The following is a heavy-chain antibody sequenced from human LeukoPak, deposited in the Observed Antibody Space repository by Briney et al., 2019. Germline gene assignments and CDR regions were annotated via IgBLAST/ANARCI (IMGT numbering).Heavy chain of an antibody. J-gene: IGHJ4*02. CDR2: INHSGST. CDR3: ARGVYRYSSSWYSLSFDY. V-gene: IGHV4-34*01. Sequence: SETLSLTCAVYGGSFSNYYWSWIRQPPGKGLEWIGEINHSGSTNYNPSLKSRVTISVDTSKNQFSLKLSSVTAADTAVYYCARGVYRYSSSWYSLSFDYWGQGTLVTVSS. CDR1: GGSFSNYY. D-gene: IGHD6-13*01.